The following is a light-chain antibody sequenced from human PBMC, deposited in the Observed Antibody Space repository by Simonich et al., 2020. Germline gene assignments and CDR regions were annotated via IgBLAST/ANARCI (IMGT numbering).Light chain of an antibody. CDR3: SSYTSSSTRV. V-gene: IGLV2-14*03. CDR1: SSDVGGYNY. Sequence: QSALTQPVSVSGSPGQSITISCTGTSSDVGGYNYVSWYQQHPGKAPKLMIYDFRNRPSGVSNRFSGSKSGNTASLTISGLQAEDEADYYCSSYTSSSTRVFGGGTKLTVL. J-gene: IGLJ3*02. CDR2: DFR.